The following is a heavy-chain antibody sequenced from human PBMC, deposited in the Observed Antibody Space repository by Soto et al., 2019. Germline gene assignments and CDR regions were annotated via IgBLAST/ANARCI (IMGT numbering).Heavy chain of an antibody. CDR1: GSSINISGYY. J-gene: IGHJ4*02. CDR3: ARVPFYYYDSSGYAVD. CDR2: MFYGVST. Sequence: SXALSLTCTFSGSSINISGYYWGWIRQPPGKGLEWIGSMFYGVSTYYNPSLESRVTISVDTSKNQFSLKLSSVTAADTAVYYCARVPFYYYDSSGYAVDWGQGTLVTVSS. D-gene: IGHD3-22*01. V-gene: IGHV4-39*07.